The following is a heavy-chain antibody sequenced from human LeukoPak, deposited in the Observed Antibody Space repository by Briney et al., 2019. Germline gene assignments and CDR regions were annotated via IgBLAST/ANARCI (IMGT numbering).Heavy chain of an antibody. Sequence: SETMSLTCTVSGGSINSGNYYWSWIRQPAGKGLEWVGRIHTTGNTNYSPSLKSRVTISMDTSKNQFSLNLSSVTSADTAVFYCARQPLNASGWLFDPWGQGTVVTVSS. CDR3: ARQPLNASGWLFDP. CDR1: GGSINSGNYY. V-gene: IGHV4-61*02. CDR2: IHTTGNT. J-gene: IGHJ5*02. D-gene: IGHD6-13*01.